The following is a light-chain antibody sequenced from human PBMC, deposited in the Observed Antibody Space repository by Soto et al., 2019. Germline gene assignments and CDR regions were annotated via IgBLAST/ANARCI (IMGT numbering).Light chain of an antibody. V-gene: IGKV1-9*01. CDR1: QGISSY. Sequence: DIQLTQSPSFLSASVGDRVTITCRASQGISSYLAWYQQKPGKAPKLLIYAASTLQSGVPSRFNGTGAATEFTLTISSLQPEDFATYYCQQLNSYPRTFGPGTKVDIK. CDR3: QQLNSYPRT. CDR2: AAS. J-gene: IGKJ3*01.